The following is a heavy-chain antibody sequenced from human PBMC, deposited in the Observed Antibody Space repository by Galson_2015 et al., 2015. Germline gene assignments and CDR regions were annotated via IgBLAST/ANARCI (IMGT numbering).Heavy chain of an antibody. J-gene: IGHJ3*02. CDR3: AKRSEESGAFDI. CDR1: GFTFSNYA. D-gene: IGHD6-25*01. CDR2: ISGSDSST. V-gene: IGHV3-23*01. Sequence: SLRLSCAASGFTFSNYAMSWVRQAPGKGLEWVSAISGSDSSTYYADSVKGRFTISRDNSKNTLFLQMNSLRAEDTAVHYCAKRSEESGAFDIWGQGTVVTVSS.